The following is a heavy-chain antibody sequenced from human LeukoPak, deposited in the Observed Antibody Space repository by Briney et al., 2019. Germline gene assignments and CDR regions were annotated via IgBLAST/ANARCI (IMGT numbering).Heavy chain of an antibody. CDR2: ISSSGDYI. J-gene: IGHJ2*01. Sequence: GGSLRLSCAASGFTFRSYSMNWVRQGPGKGLEWVSSISSSGDYIYYAASVKGRFTISRDNAKNSLYLQMNNLRTEDTAVYYCARADITLAATDWYFDLWGRGTLVTVS. D-gene: IGHD1-14*01. CDR1: GFTFRSYS. CDR3: ARADITLAATDWYFDL. V-gene: IGHV3-21*01.